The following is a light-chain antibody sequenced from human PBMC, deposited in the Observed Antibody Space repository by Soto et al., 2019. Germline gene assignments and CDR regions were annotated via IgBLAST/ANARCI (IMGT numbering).Light chain of an antibody. Sequence: QSVLAQPASVSGSPGQSITISCTGTSGFDGSFSLVYWYQQHPGKAPKVMISEGHRRPSGVPDRFSGSTSVNSASLTSSGLQAVDEADYDCCLCIGATTYVFGTGTKLTVL. CDR1: SGFDGSFSL. J-gene: IGLJ1*01. CDR3: CLCIGATTYV. V-gene: IGLV2-23*01. CDR2: EGH.